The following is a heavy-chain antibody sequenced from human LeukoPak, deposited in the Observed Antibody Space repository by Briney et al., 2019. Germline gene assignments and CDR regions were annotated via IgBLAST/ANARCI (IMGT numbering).Heavy chain of an antibody. D-gene: IGHD3-10*01. Sequence: SLRLSCAASGFTFDDYAMHWVRQAPGKGLEWVSGISWNSGSIGYAGSVKGRFTISRDNAKNSLYLQMNSLRAEDTAFYHCAKDFQYYYGSGSYMFDPWGQGTLVTVSS. CDR1: GFTFDDYA. V-gene: IGHV3-9*01. CDR3: AKDFQYYYGSGSYMFDP. CDR2: ISWNSGSI. J-gene: IGHJ5*02.